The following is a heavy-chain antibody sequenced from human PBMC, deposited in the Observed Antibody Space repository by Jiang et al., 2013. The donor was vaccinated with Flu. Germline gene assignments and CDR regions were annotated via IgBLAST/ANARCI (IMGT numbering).Heavy chain of an antibody. CDR2: IYYSGST. CDR3: ARDGDVGFDY. J-gene: IGHJ4*02. CDR1: GGSISSYY. D-gene: IGHD3-10*01. V-gene: IGHV4-59*01. Sequence: LLKPSETLSLTCTVSGGSISSYYWSWIRQPPGKGLEWIGYIYYSGSTNYNPSLKSRVTISVDTSKNQFSLKLSSVTAADTAVYYCARDGDVGFDYWGQGTLVTVSS.